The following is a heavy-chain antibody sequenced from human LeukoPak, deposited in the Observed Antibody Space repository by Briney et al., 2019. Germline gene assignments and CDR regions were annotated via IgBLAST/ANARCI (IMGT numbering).Heavy chain of an antibody. CDR2: ISYDGSNK. J-gene: IGHJ4*02. D-gene: IGHD3-16*02. Sequence: GGSLRLSCAASGFTFSSYAMPWVRQAPGKGLEWVAVISYDGSNKYYADSVKGRFTISRDNSKNTLYLQMNSLRAEDTAVYYCARVGLRLGELSQTATDYWGQGTLVTVSS. V-gene: IGHV3-30-3*01. CDR1: GFTFSSYA. CDR3: ARVGLRLGELSQTATDY.